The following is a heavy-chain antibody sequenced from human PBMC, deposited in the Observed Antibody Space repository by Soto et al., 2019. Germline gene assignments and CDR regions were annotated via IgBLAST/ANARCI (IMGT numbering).Heavy chain of an antibody. J-gene: IGHJ4*02. V-gene: IGHV3-21*01. D-gene: IGHD4-17*01. CDR3: AREVMTTVTTGLDY. CDR2: ISSSSSYI. Sequence: EVQLVESGGGLVKPGGSLRLSCAASGFTFSSYSMNWVRQAPGKGLEWVSSISSSSSYIYYADSVKGRFTISRDNAKNSLSLQMNSLRAEGTAVYYCAREVMTTVTTGLDYWGQGTLVTVSS. CDR1: GFTFSSYS.